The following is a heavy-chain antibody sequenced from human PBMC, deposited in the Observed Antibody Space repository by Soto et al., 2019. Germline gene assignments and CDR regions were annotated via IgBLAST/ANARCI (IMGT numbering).Heavy chain of an antibody. CDR3: AKRGIGAYFDY. CDR2: ISGSGDST. J-gene: IGHJ4*02. CDR1: GFTFSSYA. Sequence: EVQLLESGGGLVQPGGSLRLSCAASGFTFSSYAMNWVRQAPGKGLEWVSVISGSGDSTYFAESVKGRFTISRDNSKNTLYLQMTSLRAEDTAIYYCAKRGIGAYFDYWGQGTLVTVSS. V-gene: IGHV3-23*01. D-gene: IGHD3-16*01.